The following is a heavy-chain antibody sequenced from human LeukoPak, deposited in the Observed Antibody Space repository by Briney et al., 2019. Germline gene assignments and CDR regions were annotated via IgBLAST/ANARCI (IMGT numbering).Heavy chain of an antibody. V-gene: IGHV1-69*04. D-gene: IGHD2-2*01. CDR2: IIPILGIA. J-gene: IGHJ5*02. Sequence: SVKVSCKASGGTFSSYAISWVRQAPGQGLEWMGRIIPILGIANYAQKFQGRVTITADKSTSTAYMELSSLRSEDTAVCYCARVRCSSTSCYAGGWFDPWGQGTLVTVSS. CDR3: ARVRCSSTSCYAGGWFDP. CDR1: GGTFSSYA.